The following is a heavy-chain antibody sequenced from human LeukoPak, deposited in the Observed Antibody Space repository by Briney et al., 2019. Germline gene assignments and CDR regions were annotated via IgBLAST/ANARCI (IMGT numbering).Heavy chain of an antibody. V-gene: IGHV3-33*06. CDR1: GFTFSSDG. J-gene: IGHJ6*03. CDR3: AKAPRLELRNYMDV. CDR2: IWYDGSSK. Sequence: GGSLRLSCAASGFTFSSDGMHWVRQAPGKGLEWVALIWYDGSSKYYPDSVKGRFTISRDNSKNTLYLQMNSLRAEDTAVYYCAKAPRLELRNYMDVWGKGTTVTVSS. D-gene: IGHD1-7*01.